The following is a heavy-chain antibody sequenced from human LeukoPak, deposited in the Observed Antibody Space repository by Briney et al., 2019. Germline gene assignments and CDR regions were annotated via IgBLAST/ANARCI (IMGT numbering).Heavy chain of an antibody. V-gene: IGHV3-23*01. CDR1: GFTFANYA. J-gene: IGHJ4*02. D-gene: IGHD6-13*01. CDR3: AKSGSSSWPNSFDY. Sequence: GGSLRLSCAASGFTFANYAMSWVRQAPGKGLEWVSAISGSGHSAHYADSMKGRFTISRGNSKNTLYLQMNSLRADDTAIYYCAKSGSSSWPNSFDYWGQGTLVTVSS. CDR2: ISGSGHSA.